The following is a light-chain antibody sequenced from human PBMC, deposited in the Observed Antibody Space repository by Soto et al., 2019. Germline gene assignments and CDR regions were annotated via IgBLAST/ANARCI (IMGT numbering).Light chain of an antibody. CDR1: QSVSSN. Sequence: EIVMTQSPATLSVSPWESATLSCRASQSVSSNLAWHQQKPGQAPRILMYDASTRATGISARFSGSGSGTEFTLTISSRQSEDFAVYYCQQYHNWPITFGQGTRLEIK. V-gene: IGKV3-15*01. CDR3: QQYHNWPIT. CDR2: DAS. J-gene: IGKJ5*01.